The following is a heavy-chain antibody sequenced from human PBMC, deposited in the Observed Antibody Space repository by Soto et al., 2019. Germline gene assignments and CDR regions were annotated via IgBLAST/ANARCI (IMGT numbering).Heavy chain of an antibody. Sequence: PSETLSLTCTVSGGSISSYYWSWIRQPPGKGLEWIGYIYYSGSTNYNPSLKSRVTISVDTSKNQFSLKLSSVTAADTAVYYCARHTAVAGPPAFDYWGQGTLVTVSS. V-gene: IGHV4-59*08. D-gene: IGHD6-19*01. CDR1: GGSISSYY. CDR2: IYYSGST. CDR3: ARHTAVAGPPAFDY. J-gene: IGHJ4*02.